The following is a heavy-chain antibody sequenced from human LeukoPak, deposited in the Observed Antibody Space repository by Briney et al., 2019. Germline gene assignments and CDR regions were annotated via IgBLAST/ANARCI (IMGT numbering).Heavy chain of an antibody. CDR2: ISGSGGST. D-gene: IGHD3/OR15-3a*01. Sequence: GGSLRLSCAVSGITLSNYGMSWIRQAPGKGLEWVAGISGSGGSTYYADSVKGRFTISRHNPKNTLYLQMNSLRAEDTAVYFCAKRGVVIRVILVGFHKEAYYFESWGQGALVTVSS. V-gene: IGHV3-23*01. J-gene: IGHJ4*02. CDR3: AKRGVVIRVILVGFHKEAYYFES. CDR1: GITLSNYG.